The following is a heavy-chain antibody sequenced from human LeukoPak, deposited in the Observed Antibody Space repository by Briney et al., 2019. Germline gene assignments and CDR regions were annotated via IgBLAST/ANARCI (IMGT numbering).Heavy chain of an antibody. Sequence: GGSLRLSCAASGFTFSSYAMHWVRQAPGKGLDWVAVISYDGSNKKYADSVKGRFTISRDNSKNTLYLQINSLRAEDTAVYFCAKDRLGGPYFFHYWGQGTLVTVSS. J-gene: IGHJ4*02. CDR1: GFTFSSYA. D-gene: IGHD3-16*01. V-gene: IGHV3-30*04. CDR2: ISYDGSNK. CDR3: AKDRLGGPYFFHY.